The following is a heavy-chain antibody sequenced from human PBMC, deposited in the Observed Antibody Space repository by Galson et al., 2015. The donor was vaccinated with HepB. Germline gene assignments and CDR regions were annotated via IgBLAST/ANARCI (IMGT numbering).Heavy chain of an antibody. V-gene: IGHV3-7*03. Sequence: SLRLSCAASGFTFSSYWLSWVRQAPGKGLECVANVKEDGSEKYFVDSVKGRFTISRDNARNSLYLQMNSLRAEDTAVYYCARVRGYLYGPRTYYFDYWGQGSLVTVSS. D-gene: IGHD3-10*01. CDR1: GFTFSSYW. CDR3: ARVRGYLYGPRTYYFDY. CDR2: VKEDGSEK. J-gene: IGHJ4*02.